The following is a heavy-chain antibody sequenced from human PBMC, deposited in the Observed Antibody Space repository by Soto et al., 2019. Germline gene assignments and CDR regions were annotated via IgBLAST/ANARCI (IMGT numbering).Heavy chain of an antibody. J-gene: IGHJ6*02. CDR3: ARDRCPNDRCYTHHLDV. Sequence: ASVKVSCKSSGYSFTSYGVSWVRQAPGQGLEWLGWISVYTGNTKQAQKFQDRVTLTTEASTNTAYMELRNLRSDDTAVYYCARDRCPNDRCYTHHLDVWGEGTQVTV. D-gene: IGHD2-8*01. V-gene: IGHV1-18*04. CDR1: GYSFTSYG. CDR2: ISVYTGNT.